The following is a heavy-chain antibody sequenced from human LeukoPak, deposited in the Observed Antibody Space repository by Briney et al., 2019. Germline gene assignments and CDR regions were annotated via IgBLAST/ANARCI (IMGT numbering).Heavy chain of an antibody. V-gene: IGHV3-74*01. D-gene: IGHD6-19*01. CDR1: VFTSCRGS. Sequence: GGSLRLSYAASVFTSCRGSTHSSRQGPGKGLVWVSLISADGTTTIYADSVQGRFTVSRDNPKNTLYLQMNSLRAEHAAVYYGPMGLAGAYRIMDVWGPGSTVTVS. J-gene: IGHJ6*02. CDR2: ISADGTTT. CDR3: PMGLAGAYRIMDV.